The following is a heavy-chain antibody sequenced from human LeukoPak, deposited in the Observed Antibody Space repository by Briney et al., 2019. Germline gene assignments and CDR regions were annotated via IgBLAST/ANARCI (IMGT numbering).Heavy chain of an antibody. D-gene: IGHD3-10*01. CDR3: ARKSPNYYGSGSYEQGYWYFDL. Sequence: GGSLRLSCAAPGFTFSDYYMSWIRQAPGKGLEWVSYISSSSSYTNYADSVKGRFTISRDNAKNSLYLQMNSLRAEDTAVYYCARKSPNYYGSGSYEQGYWYFDLWGRGTLVTVSS. J-gene: IGHJ2*01. CDR2: ISSSSSYT. V-gene: IGHV3-11*06. CDR1: GFTFSDYY.